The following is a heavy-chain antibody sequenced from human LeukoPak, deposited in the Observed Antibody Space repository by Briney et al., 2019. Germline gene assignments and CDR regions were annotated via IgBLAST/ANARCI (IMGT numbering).Heavy chain of an antibody. CDR2: IYTSGST. CDR3: ARRTSSSWVFDY. Sequence: NPSETLSLTCTVSGGSISSHYWSWIRQPPGKGLEWIGYIYTSGSTNYNPSLKSRVTISIDTSQNQFSLKLSSVTAADTAVYYCARRTSSSWVFDYWGQGTLVTVSS. V-gene: IGHV4-4*09. CDR1: GGSISSHY. D-gene: IGHD6-13*01. J-gene: IGHJ4*02.